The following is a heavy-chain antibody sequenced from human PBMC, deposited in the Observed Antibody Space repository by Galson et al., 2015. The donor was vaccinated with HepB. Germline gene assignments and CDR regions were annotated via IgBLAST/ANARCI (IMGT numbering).Heavy chain of an antibody. Sequence: SVKVSCKASGGTFSSYAISWVRQAPGQGLEWMGGIIPILDIANYAQKFQGRVTITADKSTSTAYMELSSLRSEDTAVYYCARGRYCSGGSCYSSYYYYYYYMDVWGKGTTVTVSS. CDR2: IIPILDIA. CDR3: ARGRYCSGGSCYSSYYYYYYYMDV. J-gene: IGHJ6*03. D-gene: IGHD2-15*01. V-gene: IGHV1-69*10. CDR1: GGTFSSYA.